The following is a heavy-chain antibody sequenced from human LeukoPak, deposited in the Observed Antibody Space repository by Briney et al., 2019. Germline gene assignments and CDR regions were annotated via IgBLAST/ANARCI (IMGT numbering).Heavy chain of an antibody. CDR3: TRVSTTDDY. D-gene: IGHD2/OR15-2a*01. CDR2: INSDGRSA. J-gene: IGHJ4*02. Sequence: GGSLRLSCAASGFAFSRYWMHWVRQAPGKGLVWVSRINSDGRSAVYADSVKGRFTISRDNAKNTLYLQMDSLRAEDMAVYYCTRVSTTDDYWGQGTLVTVSS. V-gene: IGHV3-74*01. CDR1: GFAFSRYW.